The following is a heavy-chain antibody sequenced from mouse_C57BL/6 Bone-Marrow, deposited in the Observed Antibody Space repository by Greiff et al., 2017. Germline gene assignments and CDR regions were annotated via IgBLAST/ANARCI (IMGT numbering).Heavy chain of an antibody. CDR2: IYPRSGST. CDR1: GYTFTSYG. J-gene: IGHJ2*01. CDR3: TSSYCFAY. Sequence: VKLVESGAELARPGASVKLSCKASGYTFTSYGISWVKQRTGQGLEWIGEIYPRSGSTYYNEKFKGKATLTADKSSSTAYMELRSLTSEDSAVYFCTSSYCFAYGGQGTTLTVSS. V-gene: IGHV1-81*01.